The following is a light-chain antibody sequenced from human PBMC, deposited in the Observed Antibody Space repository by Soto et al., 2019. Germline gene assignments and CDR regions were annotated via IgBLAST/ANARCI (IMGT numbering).Light chain of an antibody. Sequence: QSALTQPRSVSGSPGQSVTISCTGTSSDVGGDNYVSWYQQHPGKAPKLMIYDVSKRPSGVPDRFSGSKSGNTASLTISGLQAEDEADYYCCSYAGSYVFGTGTQLTVL. V-gene: IGLV2-11*01. CDR1: SSDVGGDNY. J-gene: IGLJ1*01. CDR2: DVS. CDR3: CSYAGSYV.